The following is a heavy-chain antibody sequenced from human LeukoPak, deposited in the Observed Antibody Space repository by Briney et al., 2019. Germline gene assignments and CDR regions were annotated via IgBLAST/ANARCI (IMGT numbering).Heavy chain of an antibody. CDR1: GYTFTNYG. Sequence: ASVKVSCKASGYTFTNYGISWVRQAPGQGLEWMGWISAYNGDTNYAQKLQGRVTMTTDTSTSTAYTELRSLRSDDTAVYYCAVRNRSSWSPFDFWGQGTLVTVSS. D-gene: IGHD6-13*01. J-gene: IGHJ4*02. CDR3: AVRNRSSWSPFDF. V-gene: IGHV1-18*01. CDR2: ISAYNGDT.